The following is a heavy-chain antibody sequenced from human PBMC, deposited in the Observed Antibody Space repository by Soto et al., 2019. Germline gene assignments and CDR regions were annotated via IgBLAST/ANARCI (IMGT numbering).Heavy chain of an antibody. V-gene: IGHV1-69*13. CDR2: IIPIFGTA. CDR3: ARALLGPYYYDSSGYHFDY. D-gene: IGHD3-22*01. CDR1: GGTFSSYA. Sequence: GASVKVSCKASGGTFSSYAISWVRQAPGQGLEWMGGIIPIFGTANYAQKFQGRVTITADESTSTAYMELSSLRSEDTAVYYCARALLGPYYYDSSGYHFDYWGQGTLVTVSS. J-gene: IGHJ4*02.